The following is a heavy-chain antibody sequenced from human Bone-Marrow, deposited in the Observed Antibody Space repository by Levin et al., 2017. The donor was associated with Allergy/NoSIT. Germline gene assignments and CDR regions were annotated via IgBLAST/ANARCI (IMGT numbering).Heavy chain of an antibody. CDR3: ARDPARGYYDSSGYSGDH. J-gene: IGHJ4*02. CDR2: ITSSGDST. CDR1: GFTFRHYT. D-gene: IGHD3-22*01. V-gene: IGHV3-48*02. Sequence: LSLTCAASGFTFRHYTMNWVRQAPGKGLEWVSCITSSGDSTYYADSVKGRFTISRDNAKNSLYLLLNRLRDEDTAMYYCARDPARGYYDSSGYSGDHWGQGTLVTVSS.